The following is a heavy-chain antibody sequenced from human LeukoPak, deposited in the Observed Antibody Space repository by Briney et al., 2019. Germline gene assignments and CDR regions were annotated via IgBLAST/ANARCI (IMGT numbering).Heavy chain of an antibody. Sequence: TLSLTCTVLGASITSGGYHWSWVRQSAEKGLEWIGLIYSTGSTFYNPSLQSRVSISRATPKNQFSLELNSVTAADTAVYYCAAYSSGWYGSFDYWGQGTLVTVSS. D-gene: IGHD6-19*01. J-gene: IGHJ4*02. CDR3: AAYSSGWYGSFDY. CDR1: GASITSGGYH. V-gene: IGHV4-61*02. CDR2: IYSTGST.